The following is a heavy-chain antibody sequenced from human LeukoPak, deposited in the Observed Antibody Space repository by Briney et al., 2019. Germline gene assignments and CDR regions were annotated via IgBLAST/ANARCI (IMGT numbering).Heavy chain of an antibody. CDR2: ISFSSNTI. J-gene: IGHJ4*02. CDR3: ARDPASY. CDR1: GFTFNSYS. V-gene: IGHV3-48*01. Sequence: GGSLRLSXAASGFTFNSYSMNWVGQTPGKGLEWVSYISFSSNTIYYADSVKGRFTISRDNDKNSLYLQMNNLRAEDTAMYYCARDPASYWGRGTLVTVSS.